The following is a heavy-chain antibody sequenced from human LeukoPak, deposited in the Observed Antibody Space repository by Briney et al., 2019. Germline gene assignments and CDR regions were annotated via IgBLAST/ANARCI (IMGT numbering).Heavy chain of an antibody. Sequence: GASVKVSCKASGYTFTGYYMHWVRQAPGQGLEWMGWINPNSGGTNYQGRVTMTRDTSISTAYMELSRLRSDDTAVYYCARAPHFDWLLYYFDYWGQGTLVTVSP. D-gene: IGHD3-9*01. CDR2: INPNSGGT. V-gene: IGHV1-2*02. CDR1: GYTFTGYY. J-gene: IGHJ4*02. CDR3: ARAPHFDWLLYYFDY.